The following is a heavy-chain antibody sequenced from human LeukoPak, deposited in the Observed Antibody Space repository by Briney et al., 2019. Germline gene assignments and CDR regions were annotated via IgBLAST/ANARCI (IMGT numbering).Heavy chain of an antibody. CDR2: IYYSGST. Sequence: SETLSLTCTVSGGSISSSSYYWGWIRQPPGKGLEWIGSIYYSGSTYYNPSLKSRVTISVDTSKNQFSLKLSSVTAADTAVYYCARLGIAAARKNVYYYYYGMDVWGQGTTVTVSS. D-gene: IGHD6-13*01. J-gene: IGHJ6*02. CDR1: GGSISSSSYY. CDR3: ARLGIAAARKNVYYYYYGMDV. V-gene: IGHV4-39*01.